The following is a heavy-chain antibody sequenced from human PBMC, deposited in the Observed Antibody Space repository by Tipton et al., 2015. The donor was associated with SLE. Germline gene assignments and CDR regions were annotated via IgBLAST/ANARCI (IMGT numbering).Heavy chain of an antibody. J-gene: IGHJ4*02. V-gene: IGHV4-34*01. CDR2: INHSGST. Sequence: LRLSCAVYGGTFSGYYWSWIRQPPGKGLEWIGEINHSGSTNYNPSLKSRVTISVDTSKNQFSLKLSSVTAADTAVYYCARGGVTMVVTSFDYWGQGTLVTVSS. CDR3: ARGGVTMVVTSFDY. D-gene: IGHD4-23*01. CDR1: GGTFSGYY.